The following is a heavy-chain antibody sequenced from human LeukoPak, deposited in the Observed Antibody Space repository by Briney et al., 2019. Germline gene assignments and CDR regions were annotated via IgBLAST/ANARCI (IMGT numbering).Heavy chain of an antibody. CDR2: INHSGST. Sequence: PSETLSLTCAVFGGSFSGYSWSWIRPPPGKGLEWIWEINHSGSTNYNPSLKSRVTISVDTSKNQFSLKLSSVTAAETAVYYCASRYCSGGSCYSGWFGPWGQGALVTVSS. V-gene: IGHV4-34*01. CDR1: GGSFSGYS. CDR3: ASRYCSGGSCYSGWFGP. J-gene: IGHJ5*02. D-gene: IGHD2-15*01.